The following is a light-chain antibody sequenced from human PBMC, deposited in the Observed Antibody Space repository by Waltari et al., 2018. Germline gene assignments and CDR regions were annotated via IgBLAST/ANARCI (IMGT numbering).Light chain of an antibody. Sequence: EIVLTQSPGTLSLSPGERATLSCRASQSVTSNYLAWYQQKPGQPPSLRIYGASTRATGIPDRFSGSGSGTDFTLTISSVEPEDFAVYYCQRYGSSPLVSFGPGTKVDIK. V-gene: IGKV3-20*01. CDR1: QSVTSNY. J-gene: IGKJ3*01. CDR3: QRYGSSPLVS. CDR2: GAS.